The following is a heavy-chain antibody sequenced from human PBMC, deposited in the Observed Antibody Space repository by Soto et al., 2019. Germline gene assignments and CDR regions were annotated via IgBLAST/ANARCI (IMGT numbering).Heavy chain of an antibody. CDR1: EGPFNSYV. V-gene: IGHV1-69*01. D-gene: IGHD6-13*01. CDR2: ILPIYGTA. J-gene: IGHJ6*02. Sequence: QLVQAGGEVRKPGSSVKVSCKASEGPFNSYVISWVRQAPGQGLEWMGGILPIYGTANYAPKFQGRVTITADESTRTAYMELSSLRSEDTAVYYCARVRGIASSYPLDVWGQGTRVTVSS. CDR3: ARVRGIASSYPLDV.